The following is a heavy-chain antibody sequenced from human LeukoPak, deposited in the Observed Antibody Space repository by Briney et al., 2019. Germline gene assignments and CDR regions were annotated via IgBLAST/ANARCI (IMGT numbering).Heavy chain of an antibody. CDR1: GFTFSSYA. CDR2: ISYDGSNK. J-gene: IGHJ4*02. Sequence: GGSLRLSCAASGFTFSSYAMHWVRQAPGKGLEWVAVISYDGSNKYYADSVKGRFTISRDNSKNTLYLQMNSLRAEDTAVYYCANCLLVSPFDYWGQGTLVTVSS. V-gene: IGHV3-30-3*01. CDR3: ANCLLVSPFDY. D-gene: IGHD5/OR15-5a*01.